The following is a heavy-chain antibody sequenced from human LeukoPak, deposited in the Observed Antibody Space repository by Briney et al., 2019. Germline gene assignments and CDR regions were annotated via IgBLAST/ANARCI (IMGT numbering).Heavy chain of an antibody. CDR2: IYYSGST. Sequence: SETLSLTCTVSGGSISSSSYYWGWIRQPPGKGLEWIGSIYYSGSTYYNPSLKSRVTISVDTSKNQFSLKLSSVTAADTAVYYCASVVYCSGGSCYHNFDYWGQGTLVTVSS. CDR3: ASVVYCSGGSCYHNFDY. CDR1: GGSISSSSYY. J-gene: IGHJ4*02. V-gene: IGHV4-39*07. D-gene: IGHD2-15*01.